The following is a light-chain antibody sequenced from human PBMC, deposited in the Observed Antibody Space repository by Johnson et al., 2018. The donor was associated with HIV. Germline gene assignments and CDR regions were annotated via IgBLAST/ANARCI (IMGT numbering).Light chain of an antibody. CDR3: GTRDSSRSADV. V-gene: IGLV1-51*02. CDR2: ENN. CDR1: SSNIGNNY. Sequence: QSVLTQPPSVSAAPGQKVTISCSGSSSNIGNNYVSWYQQLPGTAPKLLIYENNMRPSGIPDRFSGSKSGTSATLGITGLQTGDEADYYCGTRDSSRSADVFGGGTKVTVL. J-gene: IGLJ1*01.